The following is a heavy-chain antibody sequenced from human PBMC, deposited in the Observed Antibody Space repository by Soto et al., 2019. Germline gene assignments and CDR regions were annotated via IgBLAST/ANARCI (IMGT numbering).Heavy chain of an antibody. Sequence: QVQLQESGPGLVRPSETLSLTCTVSSDSISSYYWIWIRQSPGKGLEWIGYTDYSGNTNYNPSLKSRVTISGDTSKNQVSLRPSSVTAADTAVYYCARAVGDPLYYLDYWGQGTLVTVSS. D-gene: IGHD6-19*01. CDR3: ARAVGDPLYYLDY. J-gene: IGHJ4*02. V-gene: IGHV4-59*08. CDR1: SDSISSYY. CDR2: TDYSGNT.